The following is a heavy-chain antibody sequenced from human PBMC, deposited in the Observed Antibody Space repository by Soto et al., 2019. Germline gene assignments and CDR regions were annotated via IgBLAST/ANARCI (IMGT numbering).Heavy chain of an antibody. V-gene: IGHV3-7*01. CDR3: ATAKGYSGYGDYYYYMDV. CDR2: IKQDGSGK. Sequence: GGSLRLSCAASGFTFSSYWMSWVRQAPGKGLEWVANIKQDGSGKYYVDSVKGRFTISRDNAKNSLYLQMNSLRAEDTAVYYCATAKGYSGYGDYYYYMDVWGKGTTVTVSS. CDR1: GFTFSSYW. J-gene: IGHJ6*03. D-gene: IGHD5-12*01.